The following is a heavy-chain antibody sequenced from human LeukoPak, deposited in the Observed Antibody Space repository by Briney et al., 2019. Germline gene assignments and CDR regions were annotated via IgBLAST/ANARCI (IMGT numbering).Heavy chain of an antibody. D-gene: IGHD6-19*01. Sequence: ASDTLSLTCTVSGGSISRDYWSWLRQPPGEGLEWIAYINNNGRTNYNPSLKSRVTISMDTSKNQFSLKVTSVTAADTAVYYCATGAGWYRHWGQGTLVTVSS. V-gene: IGHV4-59*07. CDR2: INNNGRT. CDR3: ATGAGWYRH. J-gene: IGHJ4*02. CDR1: GGSISRDY.